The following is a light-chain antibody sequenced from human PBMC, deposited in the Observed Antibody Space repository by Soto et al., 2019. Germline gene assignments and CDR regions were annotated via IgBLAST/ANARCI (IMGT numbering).Light chain of an antibody. J-gene: IGKJ4*01. V-gene: IGKV3-15*01. CDR1: QSVSAN. Sequence: EIVMAPSPATLSVSPGERATLSCRASQSVSANLAWYQQKPGQAPRLLIYGASTRATGVPARFSGSDSGTEFTLTISSLQSEDFAVYYCQQYNSWPLTFGGGTTVEIK. CDR2: GAS. CDR3: QQYNSWPLT.